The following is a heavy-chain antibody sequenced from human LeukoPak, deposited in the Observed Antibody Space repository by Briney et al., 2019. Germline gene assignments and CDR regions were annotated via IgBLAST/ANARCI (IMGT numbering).Heavy chain of an antibody. CDR1: GFTVSSNY. Sequence: GGSLRLSCAASGFTVSSNYMSWVRQSPGKGLEWVSLIYTGGNTYYADSVKGRFTLSRDKSKNTVYLQMSSLRVEDTAVYFCASISDLLFYFAPWGQGTLVTVSS. CDR3: ASISDLLFYFAP. V-gene: IGHV3-66*01. J-gene: IGHJ4*02. CDR2: IYTGGNT.